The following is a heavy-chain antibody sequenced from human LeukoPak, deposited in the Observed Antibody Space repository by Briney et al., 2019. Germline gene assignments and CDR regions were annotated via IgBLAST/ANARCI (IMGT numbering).Heavy chain of an antibody. CDR2: IYYSGST. CDR3: ARVTGYRIEDYFDY. CDR1: GGSISSYY. V-gene: IGHV4-59*01. Sequence: SGTLSLTCTVSGGSISSYYWSWIRQPPGKGLEWIGYIYYSGSTNYNPSLKSRVTISVETSKNEFSLKLRSVTAADTAVYYCARVTGYRIEDYFDYWGQGTLVTVSS. J-gene: IGHJ4*02. D-gene: IGHD6-13*01.